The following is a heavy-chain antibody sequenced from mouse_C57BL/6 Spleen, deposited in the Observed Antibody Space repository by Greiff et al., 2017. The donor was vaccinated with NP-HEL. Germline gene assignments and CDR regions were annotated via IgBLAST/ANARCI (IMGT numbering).Heavy chain of an antibody. J-gene: IGHJ2*01. V-gene: IGHV1-69*01. CDR3: ARGGYYGSSYVDY. Sequence: QVQLQQPGAELVIPGASVKLSCKASGYTFTSYWMHWVKQRPGQGLEWIGEIDPSDSYTNYNQKFKGKSTLTVDKSSSTAYMQLSSLTSEDSAVYYCARGGYYGSSYVDYWGQGTTLTVSS. D-gene: IGHD1-1*01. CDR1: GYTFTSYW. CDR2: IDPSDSYT.